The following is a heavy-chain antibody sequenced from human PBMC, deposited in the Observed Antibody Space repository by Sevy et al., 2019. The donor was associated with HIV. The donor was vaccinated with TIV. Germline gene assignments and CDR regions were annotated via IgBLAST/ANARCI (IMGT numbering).Heavy chain of an antibody. CDR3: VKEVSEYSYSDY. D-gene: IGHD5-18*01. Sequence: GGSLRLSCAASGFTFSNYAMCWVRQTPGKGLEWVSAISGSAHRTYYTDSVKGRFTISRDNSKNMLFLQMNSLRAEDTAVYYGVKEVSEYSYSDYWGQGTLVTVSS. J-gene: IGHJ4*02. CDR2: ISGSAHRT. CDR1: GFTFSNYA. V-gene: IGHV3-23*01.